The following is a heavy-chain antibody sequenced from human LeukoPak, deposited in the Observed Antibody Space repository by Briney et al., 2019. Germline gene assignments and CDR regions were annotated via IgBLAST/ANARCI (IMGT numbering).Heavy chain of an antibody. V-gene: IGHV1-18*01. D-gene: IGHD3-10*01. CDR3: ARALHRSRVIRYYYGMDV. Sequence: ASVKVSCKASGYTFTSYGISWVRQAPGQGLEWMGWISAYNGNTNYAQKLQGRVTMTTDTSTSTAYMELSSLRSEDTAVYYCARALHRSRVIRYYYGMDVWGQGTTVTVSS. CDR1: GYTFTSYG. CDR2: ISAYNGNT. J-gene: IGHJ6*02.